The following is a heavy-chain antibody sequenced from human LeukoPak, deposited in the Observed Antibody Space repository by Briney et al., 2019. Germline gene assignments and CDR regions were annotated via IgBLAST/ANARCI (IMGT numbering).Heavy chain of an antibody. CDR1: GFTVLDHA. D-gene: IGHD1-14*01. CDR3: IKDIRPGGMDV. V-gene: IGHV3-9*01. Sequence: PGGSLRLSCVGSGFTVLDHAMHWVRQAPGKGLEWVSGIGWSSGRIDYADSVKGRFTSSRDNAKNSLYLQMNRLRTEDTAIYYCIKDIRPGGMDVWGQGITVTVSS. CDR2: IGWSSGRI. J-gene: IGHJ6*02.